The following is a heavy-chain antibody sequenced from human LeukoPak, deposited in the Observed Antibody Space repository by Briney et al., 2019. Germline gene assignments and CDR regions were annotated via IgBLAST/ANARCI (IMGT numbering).Heavy chain of an antibody. V-gene: IGHV7-4-1*02. CDR3: AVLSYDSSGYYYPFDY. D-gene: IGHD3-22*01. Sequence: ASVKVSCKASGYTFTSYAINWVRQAPGQGLEWMGWINTNTSNPTFAQGFTGRFVFSLDTSVSTAYLQITSLKAEDTAVYYCAVLSYDSSGYYYPFDYWGQGTLVTVSS. J-gene: IGHJ4*02. CDR2: INTNTSNP. CDR1: GYTFTSYA.